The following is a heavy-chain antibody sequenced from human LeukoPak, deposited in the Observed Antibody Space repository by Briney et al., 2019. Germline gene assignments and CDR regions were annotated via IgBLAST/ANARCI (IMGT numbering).Heavy chain of an antibody. CDR2: ISSRGSTI. D-gene: IGHD5-18*01. V-gene: IGHV3-11*01. CDR3: ARHDTAMATDYGMDV. CDR1: GSTFSDYY. J-gene: IGHJ6*02. Sequence: GSLRLSCAASGSTFSDYYMSWIRQAPGKGLEWVSYISSRGSTIYYADSVKGRFTISRDNAKNSLYLQMNSLRAEDTAVYHCARHDTAMATDYGMDVWGQGTTVTVSS.